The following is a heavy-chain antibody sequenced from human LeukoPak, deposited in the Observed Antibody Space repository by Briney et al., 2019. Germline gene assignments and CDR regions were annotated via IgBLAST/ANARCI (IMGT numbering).Heavy chain of an antibody. CDR3: ARGPPYYDFWSGYQDGMDV. CDR1: GGSISSGSYY. D-gene: IGHD3-3*01. V-gene: IGHV4-61*02. CDR2: IYTSGST. Sequence: SQTLSLTCTVSGGSISSGSYYWSWIRQPAGTGLEWIGRIYTSGSTNYNPSLKSRVTISVDTSKNQFSLKLSSVTAADTAVYYCARGPPYYDFWSGYQDGMDVWGQGTTVTVS. J-gene: IGHJ6*02.